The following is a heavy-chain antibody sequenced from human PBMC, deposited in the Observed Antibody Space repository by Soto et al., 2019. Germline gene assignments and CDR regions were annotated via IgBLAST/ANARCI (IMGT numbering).Heavy chain of an antibody. CDR3: ARGPSRIVATPHGGDWFDP. V-gene: IGHV1-8*01. Sequence: QVQLVQSGAEVKNPGASVKVSCKASGYTFTSYDINWVRQATGQGLEWMGWMNPNSGNTGYAQKFQGRVTMTRNTTISTAYMELSSLRSEDTAVYYCARGPSRIVATPHGGDWFDPWGQGTLVTVSS. J-gene: IGHJ5*02. CDR2: MNPNSGNT. CDR1: GYTFTSYD. D-gene: IGHD5-12*01.